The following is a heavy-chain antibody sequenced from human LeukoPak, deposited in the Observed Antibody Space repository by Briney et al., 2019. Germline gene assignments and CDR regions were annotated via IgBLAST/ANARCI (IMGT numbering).Heavy chain of an antibody. Sequence: PSETLSLTCTVSGGSISSYYWSWIRQPPGKGLEWIGYIYYSGTTNYNPSLKSRVTISVDTSKNQFSLKLSSVTAADTAVYYCARRSRGITIFGVAQYFDSWGQGTLDTVSS. V-gene: IGHV4-59*08. D-gene: IGHD3-3*01. CDR3: ARRSRGITIFGVAQYFDS. J-gene: IGHJ4*02. CDR2: IYYSGTT. CDR1: GGSISSYY.